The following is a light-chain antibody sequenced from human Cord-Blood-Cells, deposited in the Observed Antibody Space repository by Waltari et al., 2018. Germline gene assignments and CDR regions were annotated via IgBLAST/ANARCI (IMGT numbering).Light chain of an antibody. CDR1: QSISSY. J-gene: IGKJ1*01. Sequence: DIQMTQYPSSPSASVGHRVTITCRASQSISSYLKWYQQKPGKAPKLLIYAASSLQSGVPSRFSGSGSGTDFTLTISSLRPEDFATYYCQQSYSTPPTFGQGTKVEIK. CDR2: AAS. CDR3: QQSYSTPPT. V-gene: IGKV1-39*01.